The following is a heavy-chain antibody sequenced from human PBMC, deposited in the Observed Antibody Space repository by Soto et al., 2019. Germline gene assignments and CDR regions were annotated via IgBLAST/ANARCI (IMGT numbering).Heavy chain of an antibody. CDR2: IYCDGDK. CDR1: GFSLSTSGAA. D-gene: IGHD3-3*01. J-gene: IGHJ5*02. V-gene: IGHV2-5*02. Sequence: QINLIESGPTLVKPTQTLTLTCTFSGFSLSTSGAAVGWVRQPPGRALEWLALIYCDGDKRYNASLGTRLTITKDTSINQVVLTLTNVHRADTATYYCAHRATITIFGLIIDNGSWFDPWGQGTRVIVSS. CDR3: AHRATITIFGLIIDNGSWFDP.